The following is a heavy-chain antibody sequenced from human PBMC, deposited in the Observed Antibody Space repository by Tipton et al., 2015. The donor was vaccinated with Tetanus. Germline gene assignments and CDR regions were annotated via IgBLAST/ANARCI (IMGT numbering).Heavy chain of an antibody. J-gene: IGHJ4*02. CDR1: GFTFSRSW. CDR3: ARAPGGGSYHMDF. CDR2: IKPDGGEK. V-gene: IGHV3-7*01. Sequence: SLRLSCAASGFTFSRSWMTWVRQTPGKGLEWVANIKPDGGEKYYADSVKGRFTISRDNTKNSLYLQMNSLRAEDTAVYYCARAPGGGSYHMDFWGQGTLVAVSS. D-gene: IGHD3-16*02.